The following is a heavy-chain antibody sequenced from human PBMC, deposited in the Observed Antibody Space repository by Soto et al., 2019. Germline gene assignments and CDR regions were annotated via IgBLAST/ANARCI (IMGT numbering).Heavy chain of an antibody. J-gene: IGHJ6*02. CDR2: ISYEGSNT. V-gene: IGHV3-30-3*01. CDR1: GFTFDTYG. Sequence: GGSLRLSCVASGFTFDTYGIHWVRQAPGKGLQWVALISYEGSNTYYADSVRGRFTISRDNSKNTLYLRINALRPEDTGVYYCARVTPGNNLYYFSGLDVWGQGTSVTVSS. D-gene: IGHD1-1*01. CDR3: ARVTPGNNLYYFSGLDV.